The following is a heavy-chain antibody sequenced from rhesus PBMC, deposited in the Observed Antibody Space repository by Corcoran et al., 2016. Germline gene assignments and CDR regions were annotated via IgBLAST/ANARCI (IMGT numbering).Heavy chain of an antibody. Sequence: QVQLQESGPGVVKPSETLSLTCAVSGGSISGYYLWSWIRQPPGKGLEWIGYIGGSGGSTNYNPSLKNRVTISKDTSKNQFSLKLSSVTAADTAVYYCARMRDAFDFWGQGLRVTVSS. J-gene: IGHJ3*01. CDR2: IGGSGGST. CDR3: ARMRDAFDF. V-gene: IGHV4-127*01. CDR1: GGSISGYYL.